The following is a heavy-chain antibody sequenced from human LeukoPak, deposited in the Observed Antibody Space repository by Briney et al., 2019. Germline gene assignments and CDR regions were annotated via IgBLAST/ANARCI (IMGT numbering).Heavy chain of an antibody. CDR1: GGSFSGYY. J-gene: IGHJ4*02. D-gene: IGHD3-22*01. CDR3: AREVHYYDSSGYPYGFDY. CDR2: INHSGST. V-gene: IGHV4-34*01. Sequence: PSETLSLTCAVYGGSFSGYYWSWIRQPPGKGLEWIGEINHSGSTNYNPSLKSRVTISVDTSKNQFSRKLSSVTAADTAVYYCAREVHYYDSSGYPYGFDYWGQGTLVTVSS.